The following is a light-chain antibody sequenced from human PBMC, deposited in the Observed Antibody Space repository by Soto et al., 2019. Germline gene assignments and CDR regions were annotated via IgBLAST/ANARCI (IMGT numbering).Light chain of an antibody. CDR3: QHYNSYWT. J-gene: IGKJ1*01. V-gene: IGKV1-5*01. CDR1: QSIGSW. CDR2: DAS. Sequence: DIQMTQAPATLSASVGDRVTITCRASQSIGSWLAWYQQKPGKAPNLLIYDASSLESGVPSRFSGSGSGTEFTLTISSLQPDDFATYYCQHYNSYWTFGQGTKVDIK.